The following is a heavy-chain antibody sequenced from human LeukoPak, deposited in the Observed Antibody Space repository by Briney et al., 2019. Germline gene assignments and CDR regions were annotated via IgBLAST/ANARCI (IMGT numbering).Heavy chain of an antibody. CDR1: GGSVSSSSY. D-gene: IGHD6-13*01. V-gene: IGHV4-39*01. CDR2: IYYSGST. Sequence: SETLSLTCTVSGGSVSSSSYWGWIRQPPGKGLEWIGSIYYSGSTYYSPSLKSRVTISLDPSKNQFSLKLSFLTAADTAIYYGASGYTAAGRRFDPWGQGTLVTVSS. CDR3: ASGYTAAGRRFDP. J-gene: IGHJ5*02.